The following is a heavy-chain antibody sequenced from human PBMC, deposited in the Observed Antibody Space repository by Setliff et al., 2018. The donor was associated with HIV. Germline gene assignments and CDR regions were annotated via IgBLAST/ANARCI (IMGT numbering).Heavy chain of an antibody. J-gene: IGHJ4*02. CDR3: AREWGYDSSGYPLLHFDY. CDR2: IYTSGTT. D-gene: IGHD3-22*01. Sequence: SETLSLTCSVSGGSIKNGPSSWTWIRQPAGKGLEWIGHIYTSGTTNYNSSLNSRVTISVDTSKNQFSLKLTSVTAADTAVYYCAREWGYDSSGYPLLHFDYWGQGTLVTVSS. CDR1: GGSIKNGPSS. V-gene: IGHV4-61*09.